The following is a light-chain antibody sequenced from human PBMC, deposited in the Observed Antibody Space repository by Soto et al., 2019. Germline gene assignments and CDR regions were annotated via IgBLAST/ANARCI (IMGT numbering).Light chain of an antibody. CDR1: LDINNY. Sequence: DIRMTQSPSSLSASVGDRVTITCQASLDINNYLNWYQHKPGKAPQLLIYDASSLEPGIPSRFSGSGSGTNFTLTITSLQPEDIATYYCQQYYSLPLFGPGTKVE. CDR2: DAS. CDR3: QQYYSLPL. V-gene: IGKV1-33*01. J-gene: IGKJ2*01.